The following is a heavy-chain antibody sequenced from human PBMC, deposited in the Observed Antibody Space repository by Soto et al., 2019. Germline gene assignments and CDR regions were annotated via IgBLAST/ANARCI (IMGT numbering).Heavy chain of an antibody. J-gene: IGHJ5*01. Sequence: GASVKVSCKASGFTFTSSAVQWVRQARGQRLEWIGWIVVGSGNTNYAQKFQERVTITRDMSTSTAYMELSSLRAEDTAVYYCARSLAKPGSHFDWFDSWGPGTLVTVSS. CDR2: IVVGSGNT. CDR1: GFTFTSSA. V-gene: IGHV1-58*01. CDR3: ARSLAKPGSHFDWFDS. D-gene: IGHD3-10*01.